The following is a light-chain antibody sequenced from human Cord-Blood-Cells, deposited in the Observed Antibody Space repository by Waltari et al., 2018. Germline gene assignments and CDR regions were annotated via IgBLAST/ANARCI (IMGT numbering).Light chain of an antibody. CDR3: QQYDNLPIT. CDR2: DAS. V-gene: IGKV1-33*01. J-gene: IGKJ5*01. CDR1: QDISNY. Sequence: DIQMTQSPSSLSASVGDRVTITCQASQDISNYLNWNQQKPGKAPKLLIYDASNLETWVPSRFSGSGSGTDFTFTISSLQPEDIATYYCQQYDNLPITFGQGTRLEIK.